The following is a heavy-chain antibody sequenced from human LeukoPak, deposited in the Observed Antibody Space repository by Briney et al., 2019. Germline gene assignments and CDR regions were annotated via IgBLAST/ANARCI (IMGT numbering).Heavy chain of an antibody. J-gene: IGHJ4*02. D-gene: IGHD4-11*01. V-gene: IGHV1-18*01. CDR2: ISAYNGNT. Sequence: ASVKVSCKASGYTFTSYGISWVRQAPGQGLEWMGWISAYNGNTNYAQKLQGRVTMTTDTSTSTAYMELRSLRSDDTAVYYCARDKVSRAVKALIDYWGQGTLVPVSS. CDR1: GYTFTSYG. CDR3: ARDKVSRAVKALIDY.